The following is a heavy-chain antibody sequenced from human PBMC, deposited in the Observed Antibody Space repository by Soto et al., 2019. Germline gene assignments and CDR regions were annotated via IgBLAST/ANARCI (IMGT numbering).Heavy chain of an antibody. CDR2: ISWNSGSI. CDR3: AKEKGGDIAAATDY. J-gene: IGHJ4*02. V-gene: IGHV3-9*01. CDR1: GFTFDDYA. D-gene: IGHD6-13*01. Sequence: EVQLVESGGGLVQPGRSLRLSCAASGFTFDDYAMHWVRQAPGKGLEWVSGISWNSGSIGYADSVKGRFTISRDNAKNSLDLQMNSLRAEDTALYYCAKEKGGDIAAATDYWGQGTLVTVSS.